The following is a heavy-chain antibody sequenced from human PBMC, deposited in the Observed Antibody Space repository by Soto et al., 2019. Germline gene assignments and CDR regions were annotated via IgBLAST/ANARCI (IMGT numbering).Heavy chain of an antibody. CDR1: GLTSSNYG. J-gene: IGHJ5*02. D-gene: IGHD6-25*01. CDR3: AKDDSYGYKLDH. CDR2: ISYDGRKE. Sequence: QVQLVESGGGVVQSGRSLRLSCAASGLTSSNYGMYWVRQAPGKGLEWVAAISYDGRKEEYADSVKGRFTISRDNSKSTLFLQMSSLRAEDTAVYYCAKDDSYGYKLDHWGQGTLVTVSS. V-gene: IGHV3-30*18.